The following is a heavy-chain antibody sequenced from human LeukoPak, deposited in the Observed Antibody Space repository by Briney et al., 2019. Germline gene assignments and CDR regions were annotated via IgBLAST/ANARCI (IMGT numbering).Heavy chain of an antibody. Sequence: GGSLRLSCAASGFTFSSYGMHWVRQAPGKGLEWVANIKQDGSEKYYVDSVKGRFTISRDNAKNSLYLQMNSLRAEDTAVYYCARLRGGRVATIAYYYYYYMDVWGKGTTVTISS. CDR2: IKQDGSEK. V-gene: IGHV3-7*01. D-gene: IGHD5-12*01. J-gene: IGHJ6*03. CDR3: ARLRGGRVATIAYYYYYYMDV. CDR1: GFTFSSYG.